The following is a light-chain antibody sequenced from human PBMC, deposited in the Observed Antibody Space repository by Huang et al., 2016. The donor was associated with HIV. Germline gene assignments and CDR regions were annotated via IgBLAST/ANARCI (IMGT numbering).Light chain of an antibody. Sequence: DIQMTQSPSTLSASVGDRVIMTCRASQSIGNWLAWFQQKPGRVPKLLIYDASNLQKGVPSRFSGSGSGTVFTLTIDNLQPEDYSTYYCQQYNTPPYRFGQGTKVDIK. V-gene: IGKV1-5*01. J-gene: IGKJ2*03. CDR1: QSIGNW. CDR2: DAS. CDR3: QQYNTPPYR.